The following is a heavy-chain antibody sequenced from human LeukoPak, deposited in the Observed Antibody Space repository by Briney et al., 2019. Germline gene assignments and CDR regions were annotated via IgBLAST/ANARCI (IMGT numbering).Heavy chain of an antibody. CDR3: AKWGDSDILTGYSDSDY. V-gene: IGHV3-23*01. Sequence: PGASLRLSCAASGFIFSNYAMSWVRQAPGKGLEWVSAIGGRDSGTYYADSVRGRFTVSRDDPKNTLYLQMNTLRAEDTAVYYCAKWGDSDILTGYSDSDYWGQGTLVTVSS. D-gene: IGHD3-9*01. J-gene: IGHJ4*02. CDR1: GFIFSNYA. CDR2: IGGRDSGT.